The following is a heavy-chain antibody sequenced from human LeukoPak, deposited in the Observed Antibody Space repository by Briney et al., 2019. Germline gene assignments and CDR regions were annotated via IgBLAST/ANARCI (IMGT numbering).Heavy chain of an antibody. Sequence: SETPSLTCTVSGGSISSYYWSWIRQPAGRGLEWIGRIYTSGSTNYNPSLKSRVTMSVDTSKNQFSLKLSSVTAADTAVYYCARDKGLEWLLYNWFDPWGQGTLVTVSS. CDR2: IYTSGST. V-gene: IGHV4-4*07. CDR1: GGSISSYY. D-gene: IGHD3-3*01. J-gene: IGHJ5*02. CDR3: ARDKGLEWLLYNWFDP.